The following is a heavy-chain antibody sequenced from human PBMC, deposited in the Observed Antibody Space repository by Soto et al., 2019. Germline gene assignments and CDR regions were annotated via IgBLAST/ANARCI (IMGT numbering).Heavy chain of an antibody. Sequence: ASVKVSCKASGYTFTSYGISWVRQAPGQGLEWMGWISAYNGNTNYAQKLQGRVTMTTDTSTSTAYMELRSLRSDDTAVYYCARDSWYGGYYYGMDVWGQGTTVTVSS. D-gene: IGHD6-13*01. CDR1: GYTFTSYG. J-gene: IGHJ6*02. CDR2: ISAYNGNT. V-gene: IGHV1-18*01. CDR3: ARDSWYGGYYYGMDV.